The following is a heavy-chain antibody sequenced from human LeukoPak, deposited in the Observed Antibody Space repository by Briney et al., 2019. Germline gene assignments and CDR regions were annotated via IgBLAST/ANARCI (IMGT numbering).Heavy chain of an antibody. CDR1: GFTFDDYA. D-gene: IGHD3-22*01. CDR3: AKETDSSGYYYASYGMDV. J-gene: IGHJ6*02. V-gene: IGHV3-9*01. Sequence: PGGSLRLSCAASGFTFDDYAMHRVRQAPGKGLEWVSGISWNSGSIGYADSVKGRFTISRDNAKNSLYLQMNSLRAEDTALYYCAKETDSSGYYYASYGMDVWGQGTTVTVSS. CDR2: ISWNSGSI.